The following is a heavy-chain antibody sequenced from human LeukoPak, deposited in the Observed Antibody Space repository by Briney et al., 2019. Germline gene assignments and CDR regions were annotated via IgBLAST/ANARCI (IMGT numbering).Heavy chain of an antibody. Sequence: GASVKVSCKASGGTFSSYAISWVRQAPGQGLEWMGGIIPIFGTANYAQKLQGRVTMTTDTSTSTAYMELRSLRSDDTAVYYCARAYYYDSRQFDYWGQGTLVTVSS. J-gene: IGHJ4*02. CDR1: GGTFSSYA. CDR2: IIPIFGTA. CDR3: ARAYYYDSRQFDY. D-gene: IGHD3-22*01. V-gene: IGHV1-69*05.